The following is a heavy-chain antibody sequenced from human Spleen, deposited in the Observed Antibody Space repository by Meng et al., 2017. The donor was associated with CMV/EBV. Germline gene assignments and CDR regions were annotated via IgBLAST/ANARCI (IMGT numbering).Heavy chain of an antibody. D-gene: IGHD2-21*01. CDR2: INSDDTTT. J-gene: IGHJ6*02. Sequence: GESLKISCAASGITFSSSWMHWVRQAPGKGLVWVSRINSDDTTTTYADSVKGRFTISRDNGKSTLYLQMNNLRAEDTAVYYCARDVWSSGQYYYGVDVWGQGTTVTVSS. V-gene: IGHV3-74*01. CDR3: ARDVWSSGQYYYGVDV. CDR1: GITFSSSW.